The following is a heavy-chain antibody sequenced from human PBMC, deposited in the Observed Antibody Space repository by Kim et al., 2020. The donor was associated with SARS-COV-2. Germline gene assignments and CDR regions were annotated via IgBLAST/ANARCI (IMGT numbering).Heavy chain of an antibody. J-gene: IGHJ4*02. V-gene: IGHV3-20*03. D-gene: IGHD3-10*01. CDR2: ST. CDR3: VRGYIGGPFDL. Sequence: STAYADSGKGRFIISRDNAKKSLYLQMNSLRAEDTAFYYCVRGYIGGPFDLWGQGTRVTVSS.